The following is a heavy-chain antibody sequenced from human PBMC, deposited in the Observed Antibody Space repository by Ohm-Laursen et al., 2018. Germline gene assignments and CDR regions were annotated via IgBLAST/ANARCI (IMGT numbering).Heavy chain of an antibody. V-gene: IGHV4-4*07. D-gene: IGHD6-19*01. Sequence: PSETLSLTCTVSGGSISSYYWSWIRQPAGKGLEWIGRFYTTGSTNYNPSLNSRVTMSVDTSKNQFSLKLSSVTAADTAVYYCARSPEWLGRGTVYFDYWGQGALVTVSS. CDR3: ARSPEWLGRGTVYFDY. CDR2: FYTTGST. CDR1: GGSISSYY. J-gene: IGHJ4*02.